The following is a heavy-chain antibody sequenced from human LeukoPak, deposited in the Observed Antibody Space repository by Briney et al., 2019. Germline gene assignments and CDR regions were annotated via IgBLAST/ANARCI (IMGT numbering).Heavy chain of an antibody. J-gene: IGHJ4*02. CDR3: AKDQRGSIAAAVWYYFDY. Sequence: PGGSLTLSCTASGFTFSSYGMSWVRQAPGKGLEWVSAISGSGGSTYYTDSVKGRFTISRDNSKNTLYLQMNSLRAEDTAVYYCAKDQRGSIAAAVWYYFDYGGQGTLVTVSS. D-gene: IGHD6-13*01. V-gene: IGHV3-23*01. CDR1: GFTFSSYG. CDR2: ISGSGGST.